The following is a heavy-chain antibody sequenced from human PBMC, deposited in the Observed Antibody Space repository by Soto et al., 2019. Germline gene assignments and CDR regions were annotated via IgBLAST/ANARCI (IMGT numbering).Heavy chain of an antibody. J-gene: IGHJ6*02. V-gene: IGHV3-7*05. CDR1: GFTFSSYW. D-gene: IGHD6-13*01. CDR2: IKQDGSEK. Sequence: HPGGSLRLSCAASGFTFSSYWMSWVRQAPGKGLEWVANIKQDGSEKYYVDSVKGRFTISRDNAKNSLYLQMNSLRAEDTAVYYCARDSSSWYYYCGMDVWGQGTTVTVSS. CDR3: ARDSSSWYYYCGMDV.